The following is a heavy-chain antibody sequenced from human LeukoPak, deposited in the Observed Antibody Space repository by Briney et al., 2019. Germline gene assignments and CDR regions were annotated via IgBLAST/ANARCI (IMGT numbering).Heavy chain of an antibody. CDR2: IKQDRSEK. CDR1: GFTFSSYW. Sequence: QPGGSLRLSCAASGFTFSSYWMSWVRQAPGKGLEWVANIKQDRSEKYYVDSVKGRFTISRDNAKNSLYLQMNSLRAEDTAVYYCARLREIPVFGVVTKSTSYFDYWGQGTLVTVSS. D-gene: IGHD3-3*01. V-gene: IGHV3-7*01. J-gene: IGHJ4*02. CDR3: ARLREIPVFGVVTKSTSYFDY.